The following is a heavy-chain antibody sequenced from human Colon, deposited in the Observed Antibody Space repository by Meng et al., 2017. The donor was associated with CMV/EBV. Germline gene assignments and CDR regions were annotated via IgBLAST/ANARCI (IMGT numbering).Heavy chain of an antibody. Sequence: GGSLRLSCAVSGFVFSSYEMNWVRQAPGKGLEWVAYISSTGSRIYYADSVKGRFTISRDNAKNSLYLQINSLSAEDTAVYYCVRDKSVLLWFGDTDAAMDVWGQGTTVTVSS. V-gene: IGHV3-48*03. CDR2: ISSTGSRI. J-gene: IGHJ6*02. CDR3: VRDKSVLLWFGDTDAAMDV. CDR1: GFVFSSYE. D-gene: IGHD3-10*01.